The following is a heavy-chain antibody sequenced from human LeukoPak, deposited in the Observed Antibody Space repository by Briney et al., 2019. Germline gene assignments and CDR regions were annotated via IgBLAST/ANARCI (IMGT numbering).Heavy chain of an antibody. J-gene: IGHJ4*02. V-gene: IGHV3-30*04. Sequence: GGSLRLSCAASGFTFSTYAMQWVRQAPGKGLEWVAVISYDGSNKYYADSVKGRFTISRDNSKNTLYLQMNSLRAEDTAVYYCAKDARLYAGSYSAWFDYWGQGTLVTVSS. CDR3: AKDARLYAGSYSAWFDY. D-gene: IGHD1-26*01. CDR1: GFTFSTYA. CDR2: ISYDGSNK.